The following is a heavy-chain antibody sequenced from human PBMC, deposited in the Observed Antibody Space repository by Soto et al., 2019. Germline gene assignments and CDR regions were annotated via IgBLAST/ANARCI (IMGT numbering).Heavy chain of an antibody. D-gene: IGHD3-16*01. J-gene: IGHJ4*02. CDR3: ARSLIIDY. CDR1: VCAFSIYA. V-gene: IGHV1-69*13. Sequence: AVTVSCTASVCAFSIYAIICVRQAPGQGLEWMGGIIPIFGTANYAQKFQGRVTITADESTTTAYMELSSLRSEDTAVYYCARSLIIDYWGQGTLVTVSS. CDR2: IIPIFGTA.